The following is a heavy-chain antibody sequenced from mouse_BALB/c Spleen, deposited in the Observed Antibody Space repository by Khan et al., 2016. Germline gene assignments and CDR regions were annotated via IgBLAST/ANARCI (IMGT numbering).Heavy chain of an antibody. V-gene: IGHV2-6-7*01. CDR3: ASQSYYYHIDC. J-gene: IGHJ4*01. CDR1: GFALTDYG. CDR2: IWGDGST. Sequence: QVQLKESGPGLVAPSQRLSITCTVSGFALTDYGVNWVRQPPAKGLECLGMIWGDGSTDYNSALKSRLTISKDNSKSQAFLQMNSLQADDTARYCCASQSYYYHIDCCGQGTSVTISS.